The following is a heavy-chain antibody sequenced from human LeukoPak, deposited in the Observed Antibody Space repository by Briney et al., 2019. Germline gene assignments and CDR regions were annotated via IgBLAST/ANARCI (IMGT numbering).Heavy chain of an antibody. CDR1: GGSISSYY. V-gene: IGHV4-59*08. Sequence: SETLSLTCTVSGGSISSYYWSWIRQPPGKGLEWIGYIYYSGSTNYNPSLKSRVTISVDTSKNQFSLKLSSVTAADTAVYYCARHPTYSSYFDYWGQGTLVTVSS. J-gene: IGHJ4*02. CDR3: ARHPTYSSYFDY. D-gene: IGHD6-13*01. CDR2: IYYSGST.